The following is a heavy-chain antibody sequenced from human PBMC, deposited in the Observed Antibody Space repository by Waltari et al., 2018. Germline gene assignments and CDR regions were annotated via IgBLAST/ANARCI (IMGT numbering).Heavy chain of an antibody. CDR1: GYRFNNYW. V-gene: IGHV5-51*01. Sequence: EVQLVQSGAEVRKPGESLKISCKGSGYRFNNYWIGWVRQMPGEGLEWMGIIYPGDSYTRYSPSFQGQVTMSVDKSISTAYLQWRSLKASDTAIYFCCLLTGTSDYGWGQGTLVTVSS. J-gene: IGHJ4*02. CDR3: CLLTGTSDYG. CDR2: IYPGDSYT. D-gene: IGHD3-9*01.